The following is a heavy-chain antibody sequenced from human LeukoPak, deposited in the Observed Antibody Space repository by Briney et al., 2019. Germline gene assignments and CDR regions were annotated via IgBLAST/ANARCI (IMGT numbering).Heavy chain of an antibody. V-gene: IGHV3-21*01. Sequence: GGSLRLSCAASGFTFSTFSINWVRQTPGKGLEWVSSISSRSTYIYYADSVKGRFTISRDNAKNSLSLQMNSLRAEDTAVYYCARAYYDNSGYVAYYFDNGGRGTLVTVSS. D-gene: IGHD3-22*01. CDR1: GFTFSTFS. J-gene: IGHJ4*02. CDR2: ISSRSTYI. CDR3: ARAYYDNSGYVAYYFDN.